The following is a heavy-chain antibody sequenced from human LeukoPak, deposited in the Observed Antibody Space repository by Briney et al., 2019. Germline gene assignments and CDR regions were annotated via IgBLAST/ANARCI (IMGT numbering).Heavy chain of an antibody. J-gene: IGHJ6*02. CDR3: ARAGGSPCPENYGMDV. Sequence: ASVKVSCKASGYTFTSNYIHWVRQAPGQGLEWMGMIYPRDGSTSYAQKFQGRVTITRDTSASTAYMELSSLRSEDTAVYYCARAGGSPCPENYGMDVWGQGTTVTVSS. V-gene: IGHV1-46*01. CDR1: GYTFTSNY. CDR2: IYPRDGST. D-gene: IGHD3-10*01.